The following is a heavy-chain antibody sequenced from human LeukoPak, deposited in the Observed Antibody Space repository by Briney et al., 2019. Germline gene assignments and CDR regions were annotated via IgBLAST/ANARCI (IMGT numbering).Heavy chain of an antibody. CDR3: AREIGHASPTDC. V-gene: IGHV3-66*01. CDR2: TYSGDST. J-gene: IGHJ4*02. CDR1: GFTVSSNY. Sequence: GGSLRLPCAASGFTVSSNYVSWVRQAPGKGLEWVSVTYSGDSTYYAESVQGRFTISRDNFKNILHLQMNSLRAEDTAIYYCAREIGHASPTDCWGQGTLVTVSS.